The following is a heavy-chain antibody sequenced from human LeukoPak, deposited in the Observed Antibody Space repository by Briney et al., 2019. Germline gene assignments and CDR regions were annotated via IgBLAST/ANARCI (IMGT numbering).Heavy chain of an antibody. CDR3: ANGQLAYCGGDCYSFSAEYFQH. CDR2: IRYDGSNK. CDR1: GFTFSSYG. Sequence: GGSLRLSCAASGFTFSSYGMHWVRQAPGKGLEWVAFIRYDGSNKYYADCVKGRFTISRDNSKNTLYLQMNSLRAEDTAVYYCANGQLAYCGGDCYSFSAEYFQHWGQGTLVTVSS. D-gene: IGHD2-21*02. V-gene: IGHV3-30*02. J-gene: IGHJ1*01.